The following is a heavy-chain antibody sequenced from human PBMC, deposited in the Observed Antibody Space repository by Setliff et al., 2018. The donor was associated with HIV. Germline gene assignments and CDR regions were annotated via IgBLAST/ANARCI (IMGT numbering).Heavy chain of an antibody. CDR2: IYYSGST. D-gene: IGHD4-17*01. CDR1: GGSISSGGYY. CDR3: ARGGMDGDYIDS. V-gene: IGHV4-31*03. Sequence: SETLSLTCIVSGGSISSGGYYWSWIRQHPGKGLEWIGYIYYSGSTYYNPSLKSRVTISIDTSKNQFSLKLGSVTAADTAVYYCARGGMDGDYIDSWGQGTLVTVSS. J-gene: IGHJ4*02.